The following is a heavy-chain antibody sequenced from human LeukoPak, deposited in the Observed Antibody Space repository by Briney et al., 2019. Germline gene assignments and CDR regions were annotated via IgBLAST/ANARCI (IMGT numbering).Heavy chain of an antibody. D-gene: IGHD2-15*01. V-gene: IGHV3-23*01. CDR2: ISGSGGST. Sequence: GGTLRLSCAASGFTFSSYGMSWVRQAPGKGLEWVSAISGSGGSTYYAASVRGRFTISRDTSRSTLYLQMNSLRAEDAAVYYCAKAPVTSCRGAFCYPFDYWGQGTLVTVSS. CDR3: AKAPVTSCRGAFCYPFDY. J-gene: IGHJ4*02. CDR1: GFTFSSYG.